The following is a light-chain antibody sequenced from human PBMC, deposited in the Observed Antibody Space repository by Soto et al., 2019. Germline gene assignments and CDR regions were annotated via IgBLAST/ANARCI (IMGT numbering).Light chain of an antibody. V-gene: IGLV2-14*03. Sequence: QSALTQPASVSGSPGQSITISCTGTSSDVGGYNSVSWYQQHPGKAPKLMIFDVSNRPSGVSNRFSGSKSGNTASLTISVLQAEDEADYYCSSYTSKTTLVFGGGTKLTVL. CDR3: SSYTSKTTLV. CDR1: SSDVGGYNS. J-gene: IGLJ2*01. CDR2: DVS.